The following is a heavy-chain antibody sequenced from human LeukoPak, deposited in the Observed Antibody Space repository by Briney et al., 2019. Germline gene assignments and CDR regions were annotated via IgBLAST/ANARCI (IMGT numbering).Heavy chain of an antibody. V-gene: IGHV1-18*01. CDR2: ISAYNGNT. D-gene: IGHD2-2*01. J-gene: IGHJ5*02. CDR1: GYTFTSYG. CDR3: ARDGSGIVVVPANRSRFDP. Sequence: PSVKVSCKASGYTFTSYGISWVRQAPGQGLEWMGWISAYNGNTKYAQKLQGRVTMTTDTSTSTAYMELRSLRSDHTAVYYCARDGSGIVVVPANRSRFDPWGQGTLVTVSS.